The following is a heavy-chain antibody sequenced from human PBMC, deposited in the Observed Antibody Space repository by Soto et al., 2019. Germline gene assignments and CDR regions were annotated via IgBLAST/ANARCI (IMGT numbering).Heavy chain of an antibody. Sequence: VQLLESGGGLVQPGGSLRLSCAASGFTFSNYAMAWVRQAPGEGLEWVSALSGNSGTTYSADSVKGRFTISRDNSRNTLYLQMSSLRADDTALYYCAKGSKFTIFSPNDYWGQGTLVTVSS. CDR1: GFTFSNYA. J-gene: IGHJ4*02. V-gene: IGHV3-23*01. CDR2: LSGNSGTT. CDR3: AKGSKFTIFSPNDY. D-gene: IGHD3-3*01.